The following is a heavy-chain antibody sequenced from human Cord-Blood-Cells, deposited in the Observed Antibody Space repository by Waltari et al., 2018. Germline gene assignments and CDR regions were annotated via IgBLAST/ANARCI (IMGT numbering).Heavy chain of an antibody. CDR2: IIPIFGTG. D-gene: IGHD3-3*01. J-gene: IGHJ5*02. CDR3: ARVRKGYDCWSGYHKYNWFDP. V-gene: IGHV1-69*01. Sequence: QVQLVQSGAEVKKPGSSVKVSCKASGGTFSSYAISWVRQATGQGLEWMGGIIPIFGTGNYAQKFQGRVTITADESTSTAYMELSSLRSEDTAVYYCARVRKGYDCWSGYHKYNWFDPWGQGTLVTVSS. CDR1: GGTFSSYA.